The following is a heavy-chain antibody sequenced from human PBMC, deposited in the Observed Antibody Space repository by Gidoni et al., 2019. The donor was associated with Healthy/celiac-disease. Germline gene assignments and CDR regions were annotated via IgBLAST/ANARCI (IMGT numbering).Heavy chain of an antibody. J-gene: IGHJ6*02. CDR2: RWYDGSNK. CDR3: ARDPTTRVVPAANYYYYGMDV. Sequence: QVQLVESGGGVVQPGRSLRLSCAASGFTFSSYGMHWVRQAPGKGLEWVAVRWYDGSNKYYADSVKGRFTISRDNSKNTLYLQMNSLRAEDTAVYYCARDPTTRVVPAANYYYYGMDVWGQGTTVTVSS. D-gene: IGHD2-2*01. CDR1: GFTFSSYG. V-gene: IGHV3-33*01.